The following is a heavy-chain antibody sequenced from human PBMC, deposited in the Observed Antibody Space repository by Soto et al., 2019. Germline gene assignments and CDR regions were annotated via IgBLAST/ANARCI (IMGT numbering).Heavy chain of an antibody. CDR1: GFTFSSYA. J-gene: IGHJ6*02. D-gene: IGHD3-10*02. V-gene: IGHV3-30-3*01. Sequence: GGSLRLSCAASGFTFSSYAMHWVRQAPGKGLEWVAVISYDGSNKYYADSVKGRFTISRDNSKNTLYLQMNSLRAEDTAVYYCARVFGAGDQLVGGSYYYYGMDVWGQGTTVTVSS. CDR2: ISYDGSNK. CDR3: ARVFGAGDQLVGGSYYYYGMDV.